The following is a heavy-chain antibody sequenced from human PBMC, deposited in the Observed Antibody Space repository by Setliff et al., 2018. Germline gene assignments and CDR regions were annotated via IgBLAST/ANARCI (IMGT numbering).Heavy chain of an antibody. V-gene: IGHV4-4*02. D-gene: IGHD3-3*01. Sequence: SETLSLTCAVSSGSISYNNWWTWVRQPPGKGLEWIGEIYHTESTNYNPSLKSRVTISLDKSKNQFSLELSSVTAADTAVYYCARDDTYDFWGGHGHLDSWGQGILVTVPQ. J-gene: IGHJ4*02. CDR2: IYHTEST. CDR3: ARDDTYDFWGGHGHLDS. CDR1: SGSISYNNW.